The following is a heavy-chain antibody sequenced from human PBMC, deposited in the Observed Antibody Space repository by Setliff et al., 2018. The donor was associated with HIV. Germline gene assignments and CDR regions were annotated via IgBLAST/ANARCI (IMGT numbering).Heavy chain of an antibody. CDR2: INAGNGNT. J-gene: IGHJ6*03. CDR1: GYTFTSYA. CDR3: ASAGYSSSSRMYSYYYYYYMDV. Sequence: GASVKVSCKASGYTFTSYAMHWVRQAPGQRLEWMGWINAGNGNTKYSQKFQGRVTITRDTSASTAYMELSSLRSEDTAVYYCASAGYSSSSRMYSYYYYYYMDVWGKGTTVTVSS. D-gene: IGHD6-6*01. V-gene: IGHV1-3*01.